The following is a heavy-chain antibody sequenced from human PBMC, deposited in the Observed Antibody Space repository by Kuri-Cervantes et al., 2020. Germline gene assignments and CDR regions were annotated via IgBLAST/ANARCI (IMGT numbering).Heavy chain of an antibody. J-gene: IGHJ6*02. CDR1: GFTFSSYG. D-gene: IGHD3-3*01. CDR2: ISYDGSNK. CDR3: AKSDYYDFWRYHYGMDV. V-gene: IGHV3-30*18. Sequence: GGSLRLSCAASGFTFSSYGMHWVRQAPGKGLEWVAVISYDGSNKYYADSVKGRFTISRDNSKSTLYLQMNSLRAEDTAVYYCAKSDYYDFWRYHYGMDVWGQGTTVTVSS.